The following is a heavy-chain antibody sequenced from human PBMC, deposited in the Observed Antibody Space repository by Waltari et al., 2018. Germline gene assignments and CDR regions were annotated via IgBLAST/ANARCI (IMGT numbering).Heavy chain of an antibody. CDR1: GYTLTELS. J-gene: IGHJ6*02. D-gene: IGHD1-26*01. CDR2: FDPEDGET. CDR3: ATDRGGATQDYYYYGMDV. Sequence: QVQLVQSGAEVKKPGASVKVSCKVSGYTLTELSMHWVRQAPGKGLEWMGGFDPEDGETMYAQKFQGRVTMTEDTSTDTAYRELSSLRSEDTAVYYCATDRGGATQDYYYYGMDVWGQGTTVTVSS. V-gene: IGHV1-24*01.